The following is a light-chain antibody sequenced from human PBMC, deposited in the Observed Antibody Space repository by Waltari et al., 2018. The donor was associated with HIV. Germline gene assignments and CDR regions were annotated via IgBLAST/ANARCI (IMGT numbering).Light chain of an antibody. J-gene: IGLJ2*01. CDR2: EVT. Sequence: QSALTQPASVSGSPGQSITISCTGTSSDVGSSNIVSWYQQHPGKAPKLMIYEVTKRPSGVSNRFSGSKSGNTASLTISGLQAEDEADYYCCSYAGSSTVFGGGTKLTVL. CDR1: SSDVGSSNI. CDR3: CSYAGSSTV. V-gene: IGLV2-23*02.